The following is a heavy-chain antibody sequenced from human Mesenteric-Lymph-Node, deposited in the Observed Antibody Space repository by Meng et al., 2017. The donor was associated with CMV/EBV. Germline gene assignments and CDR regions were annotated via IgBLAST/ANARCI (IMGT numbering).Heavy chain of an antibody. J-gene: IGHJ6*02. Sequence: SETLSLTCTISGGSISTYYWSWIRQPPGKGLEWIGFIYYSGTTDYNPSLKSRVTISLDTSKNQFSLEVRSMTAAYTAVYYCAREIPSSTSDGLDVWGQGTTVTVSS. CDR3: AREIPSSTSDGLDV. V-gene: IGHV4-59*01. CDR2: IYYSGTT. D-gene: IGHD6-13*01. CDR1: GGSISTYY.